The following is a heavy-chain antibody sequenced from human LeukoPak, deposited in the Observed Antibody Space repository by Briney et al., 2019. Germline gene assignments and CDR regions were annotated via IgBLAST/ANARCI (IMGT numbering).Heavy chain of an antibody. CDR2: IDYSGST. D-gene: IGHD4-17*01. J-gene: IGHJ4*02. V-gene: IGHV4-39*02. Sequence: SETLSLTCSVSGGSISSGSHYWGWIRQPPGKGLEWIGSIDYSGSTYYNPSLKSRVTISVDTSENQLSLKLSSVTAADTAVYYCARDSSTVTTRHFDYWGQGALVTVSS. CDR3: ARDSSTVTTRHFDY. CDR1: GGSISSGSHY.